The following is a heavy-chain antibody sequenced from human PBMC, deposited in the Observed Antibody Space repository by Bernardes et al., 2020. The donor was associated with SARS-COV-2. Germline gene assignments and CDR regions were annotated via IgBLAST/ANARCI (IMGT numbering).Heavy chain of an antibody. CDR2: MHPTTGDT. J-gene: IGHJ4*02. V-gene: IGHV1-8*01. Sequence: ASVKVSCKTSGYTFTTHDINWVRRAAGQGLEWVGWMHPTTGDTGYAQTFEGRVTMTWNASVSTAYMELSNLRSEDTAVYYCARAEPGSYLDNWGRGTLVTVSS. D-gene: IGHD5-12*01. CDR1: GYTFTTHD. CDR3: ARAEPGSYLDN.